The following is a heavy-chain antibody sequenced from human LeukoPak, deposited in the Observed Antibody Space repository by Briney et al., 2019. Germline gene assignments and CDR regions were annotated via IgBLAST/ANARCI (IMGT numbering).Heavy chain of an antibody. D-gene: IGHD6-19*01. CDR1: GYTFTTYD. V-gene: IGHV1-8*03. CDR3: ARVAGSIDY. J-gene: IGHJ4*02. CDR2: MNPNSGYT. Sequence: ASVKVSCKASGYTFTTYDINWVRQATGQGLEWMGWMNPNSGYTGYAQKFQGRVTITRDTSISTAYMELGSLRSEDTAVYYCARVAGSIDYWGQGTLVTVSS.